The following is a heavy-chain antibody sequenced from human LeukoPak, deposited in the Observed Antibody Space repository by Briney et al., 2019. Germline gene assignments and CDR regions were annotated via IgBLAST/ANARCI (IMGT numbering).Heavy chain of an antibody. CDR2: IYNGGII. Sequence: SETLSLTCTVSGDSISRYYWSWIRQPAGKGLEWIGRIYNGGIITYNPSLKSRVTMSIDTSNNQFSLRLRFVTAADTAVYYCARETQDYGSNYWGQGTLVTVSS. J-gene: IGHJ4*02. V-gene: IGHV4-4*07. D-gene: IGHD3-10*01. CDR3: ARETQDYGSNY. CDR1: GDSISRYY.